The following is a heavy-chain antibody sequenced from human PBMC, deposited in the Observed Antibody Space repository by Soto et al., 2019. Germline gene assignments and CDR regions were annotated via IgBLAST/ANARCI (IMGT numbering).Heavy chain of an antibody. CDR3: ARSSGSYRYFDF. V-gene: IGHV3-72*01. Sequence: EVQLVESGGGLVQPGGSLRLSCAASGFTSSDHYMDWVRQAPGKGLEWVGRTRNKANRYTTEYAASVKGRFTVSRDDSKNSLYLQMNSLKTEDTAVYYCARSSGSYRYFDFWGQGALVTVSP. CDR1: GFTSSDHY. D-gene: IGHD1-26*01. CDR2: TRNKANRYTT. J-gene: IGHJ4*02.